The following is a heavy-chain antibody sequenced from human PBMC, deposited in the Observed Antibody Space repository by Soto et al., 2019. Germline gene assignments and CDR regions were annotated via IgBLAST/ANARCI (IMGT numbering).Heavy chain of an antibody. V-gene: IGHV1-3*01. J-gene: IGHJ3*02. Sequence: ASVKVSCKATGYTFSAYTMNWVRQAPGQSLEWMGWINAGSGNTKYSQNFQGRVSITRDTSASTVYMELTGLTYEDTAVYYCARDTETLGPRANDALDIWGKGTMVTVSS. CDR1: GYTFSAYT. D-gene: IGHD3-3*02. CDR3: ARDTETLGPRANDALDI. CDR2: INAGSGNT.